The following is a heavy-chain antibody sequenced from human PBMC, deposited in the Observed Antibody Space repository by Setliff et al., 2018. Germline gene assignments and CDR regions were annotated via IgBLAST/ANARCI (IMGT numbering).Heavy chain of an antibody. Sequence: PSETLSLTCNVYGESFDTYYWSWIRQPPGKGLKWFGEIDQSGSGDYNPSFKGRVTISVDTSKKQFSLTLNSVTAADTALYYCRQAVVGRDVFDIWGQGTVVTVSS. CDR3: RQAVVGRDVFDI. CDR1: GESFDTYY. V-gene: IGHV4-34*01. CDR2: IDQSGSG. J-gene: IGHJ3*02. D-gene: IGHD1-1*01.